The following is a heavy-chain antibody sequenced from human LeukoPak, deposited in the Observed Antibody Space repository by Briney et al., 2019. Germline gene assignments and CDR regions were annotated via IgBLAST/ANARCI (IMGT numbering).Heavy chain of an antibody. Sequence: GGSLRLSCAASGFIFSDYGMHWVRQAPGKGLEWVAVISYDGSNKYYADSVKGRFTISRDNSKNTLYLQMNSLRAEDTAVYYCAKGTQRYCSGGSCSPDYWGQGTLVTVSS. J-gene: IGHJ4*02. CDR1: GFIFSDYG. D-gene: IGHD2-15*01. CDR3: AKGTQRYCSGGSCSPDY. CDR2: ISYDGSNK. V-gene: IGHV3-30*18.